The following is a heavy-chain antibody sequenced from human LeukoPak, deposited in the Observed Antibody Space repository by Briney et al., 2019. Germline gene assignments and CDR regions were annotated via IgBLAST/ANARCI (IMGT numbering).Heavy chain of an antibody. CDR3: ARALGYCGSASCYYMDV. CDR1: ALSSSSYS. J-gene: IGHJ6*03. CDR2: LSSVRSTI. V-gene: IGHV3-48*04. D-gene: IGHD2-2*01. Sequence: GGSLRLSCAASALSSSSYSMNWVPQAPGKRLGWVSYLSSVRSTIYPADPVKVRFTISRDRAKNSLSLHMNSLRPEDTAGYNCARALGYCGSASCYYMDVWGRGTTVTVPS.